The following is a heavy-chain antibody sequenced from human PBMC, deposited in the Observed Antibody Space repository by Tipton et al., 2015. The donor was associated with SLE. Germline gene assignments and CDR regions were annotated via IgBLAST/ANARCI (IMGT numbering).Heavy chain of an antibody. D-gene: IGHD3-10*01. CDR1: GGSFSGYY. CDR2: INHSGST. Sequence: LRLSCAVYGGSFSGYYWSWIRQPPGKGLEWIGEINHSGSTNYNPSLKSRVTISVDMSKNQFSLKLTSVTAADTAVYYCASGPDGGAFDIWGQGTMVTVSS. CDR3: ASGPDGGAFDI. V-gene: IGHV4-34*01. J-gene: IGHJ3*02.